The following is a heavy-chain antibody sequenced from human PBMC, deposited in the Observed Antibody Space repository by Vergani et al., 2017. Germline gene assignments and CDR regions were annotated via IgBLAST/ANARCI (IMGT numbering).Heavy chain of an antibody. D-gene: IGHD5-12*01. CDR3: AGDNVTGARGIVATMGY. J-gene: IGHJ4*02. V-gene: IGHV1-2*02. CDR1: GGTFSSYT. CDR2: INPNSGDT. Sequence: QVQLVQSGAEVKKPGSSVKVSCKASGGTFSSYTISWVRQAPGQGLEWMGWINPNSGDTNYAKKFQGRVTMTRDTSISTNYMELIRLRSNDTAMYYCAGDNVTGARGIVATMGYWGQGTLVTVSS.